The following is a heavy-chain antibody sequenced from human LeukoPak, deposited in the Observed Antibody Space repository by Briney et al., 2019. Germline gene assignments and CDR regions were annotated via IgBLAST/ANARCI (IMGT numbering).Heavy chain of an antibody. Sequence: ASVKVSCKASGYTLTSYYMHWVRQAPGQGLEWMGIINPSGGSTSYAQKFQGRVTMTRDTSTSTVYMELSSLRSEDTAVYYCARDRGTYYYDSSGSLPDYWGQGTLVTVSS. V-gene: IGHV1-46*01. CDR1: GYTLTSYY. J-gene: IGHJ4*02. CDR3: ARDRGTYYYDSSGSLPDY. D-gene: IGHD3-22*01. CDR2: INPSGGST.